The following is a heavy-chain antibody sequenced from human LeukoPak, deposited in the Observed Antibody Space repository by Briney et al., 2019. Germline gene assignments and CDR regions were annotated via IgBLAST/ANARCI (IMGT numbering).Heavy chain of an antibody. Sequence: PSETLSLTCTVSGYSISSGYYWGWIRQPPGKGLEWIGSIYHSGSTYYNPSLKSRVTISVDTSKNQFSLKLSSVTAADTAVYYCARVGGGSSGSYYNAVFWGQGTLVTVSS. J-gene: IGHJ4*02. CDR1: GYSISSGYY. CDR2: IYHSGST. D-gene: IGHD3-10*01. CDR3: ARVGGGSSGSYYNAVF. V-gene: IGHV4-38-2*02.